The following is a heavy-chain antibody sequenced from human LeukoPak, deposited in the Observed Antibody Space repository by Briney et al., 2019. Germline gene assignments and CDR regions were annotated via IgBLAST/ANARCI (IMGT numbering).Heavy chain of an antibody. J-gene: IGHJ6*02. CDR1: GFTFSSYG. CDR2: ISYDGSNK. CDR3: AKTLIYGSGSYYGPPSYYYYGMDV. D-gene: IGHD3-10*01. V-gene: IGHV3-30*18. Sequence: GGSLRLSCAASGFTFSSYGMNWVRQAPGKGLEWVAVISYDGSNKYYADSVKGRFTISRDNSKNTLYLQMNSLRAEDTAVYYCAKTLIYGSGSYYGPPSYYYYGMDVWGQGTTVTVSS.